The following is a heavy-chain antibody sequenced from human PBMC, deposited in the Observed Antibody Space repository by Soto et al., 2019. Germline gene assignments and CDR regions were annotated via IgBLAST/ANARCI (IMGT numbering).Heavy chain of an antibody. J-gene: IGHJ3*02. CDR2: IYYSGST. Sequence: QVQLQESGPGLVKPSETLSLTCTVSGGSISSYYWSWIRQPPGKGLEWIGYIYYSGSTNYNPSLTSRVPISVDTSTNQFSLKLSSVPAADTAVYYCAKRYSGYDDAFDIWGQGTMVTVSS. CDR1: GGSISSYY. V-gene: IGHV4-59*08. CDR3: AKRYSGYDDAFDI. D-gene: IGHD5-12*01.